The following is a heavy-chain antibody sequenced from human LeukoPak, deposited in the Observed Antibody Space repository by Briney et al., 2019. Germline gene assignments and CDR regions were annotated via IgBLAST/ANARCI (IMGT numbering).Heavy chain of an antibody. V-gene: IGHV4-39*07. D-gene: IGHD3-16*02. CDR3: AREHDYVWGSYRPIDY. Sequence: SETLSLTCTVSGGSISSSSYYWGWIRQPPGKGLEWIGSIYYSGSTYYNPSLKSRVTISVDTSKNQFSLKLSSVTAADTAVYYCAREHDYVWGSYRPIDYWGQGTLVTVSS. CDR1: GGSISSSSYY. CDR2: IYYSGST. J-gene: IGHJ4*02.